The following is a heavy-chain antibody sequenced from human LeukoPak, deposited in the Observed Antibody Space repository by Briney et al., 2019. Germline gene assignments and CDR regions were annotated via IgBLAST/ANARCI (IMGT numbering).Heavy chain of an antibody. V-gene: IGHV4-59*11. CDR3: ARASPRFLEWLSRRDYYYYYMDV. Sequence: SETLSLTCTVSGGSISSHYWSWIRQPPGKGLEWIGYIYYSGSTNYNPSLKSRVTISVDTSKNQFSLKLSSVTAADTAVYYCARASPRFLEWLSRRDYYYYYMDVWGKGTTVTVSS. CDR1: GGSISSHY. D-gene: IGHD3-3*01. CDR2: IYYSGST. J-gene: IGHJ6*03.